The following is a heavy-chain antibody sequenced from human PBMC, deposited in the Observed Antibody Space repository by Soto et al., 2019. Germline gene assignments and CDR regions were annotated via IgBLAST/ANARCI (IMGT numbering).Heavy chain of an antibody. J-gene: IGHJ6*02. CDR1: GFVSSDYG. CDR2: ITNDGNNE. V-gene: IGHV3-30*18. D-gene: IGHD1-26*01. CDR3: AKEGPGGGRHFYYGMDV. Sequence: KLVESGGGVVQPGRSLRLSCAASGFVSSDYGMHWVRQAPGKGLEWVALITNDGNNEFYRESVKGRFSISRGRSTNTVDLLMNSLRPEDTGVYYCAKEGPGGGRHFYYGMDVWGQGTTVTVSS.